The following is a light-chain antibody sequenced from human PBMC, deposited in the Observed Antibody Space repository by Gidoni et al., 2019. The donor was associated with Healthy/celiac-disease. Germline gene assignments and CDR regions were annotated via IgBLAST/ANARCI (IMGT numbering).Light chain of an antibody. Sequence: EIVLTQSPVTLSLPPGERATLSCRASQSVSSYLAWYQQKPGQAPRLLIYDASNRATGIPARFSGSGSETDFTLTISSLEPEDFAVYYCQQHSNWLTFGGGTKVEIK. V-gene: IGKV3-11*01. CDR3: QQHSNWLT. J-gene: IGKJ4*01. CDR2: DAS. CDR1: QSVSSY.